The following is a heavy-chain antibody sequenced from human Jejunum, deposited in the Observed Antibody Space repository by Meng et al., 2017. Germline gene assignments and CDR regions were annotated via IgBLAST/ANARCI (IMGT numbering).Heavy chain of an antibody. CDR3: ARMDSALHDFDY. Sequence: QPQLQESCSGLAKPSKTLSLHCAVSGGSISTDSYTWNWIRQTPEKRLEWIGYIYHTGKTYYNPSLKSRVTISVDRSKNKFSLNLSSVTAADTAVYYCARMDSALHDFDYWGQGTLVTASS. CDR1: GGSISTDSYT. V-gene: IGHV4-30-2*01. J-gene: IGHJ4*02. CDR2: IYHTGKT. D-gene: IGHD3/OR15-3a*01.